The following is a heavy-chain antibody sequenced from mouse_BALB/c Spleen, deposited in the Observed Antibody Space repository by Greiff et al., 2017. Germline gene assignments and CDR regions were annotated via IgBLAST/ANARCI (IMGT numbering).Heavy chain of an antibody. J-gene: IGHJ1*01. V-gene: IGHV5-6-5*01. CDR3: ARAYYYYGSYWYCDV. CDR1: GFTFSSYA. Sequence: DVMLVESGGGLVKPGGSLKLSCAASGFTFSSYAMSWVRQTPEKRLEWVASISSGGSTYYPDSVKGRFTISRDNARNILYLQMSSLRSEDTAMYYCARAYYYYGSYWYCDVWGAGTTVTVSS. D-gene: IGHD1-1*01. CDR2: ISSGGST.